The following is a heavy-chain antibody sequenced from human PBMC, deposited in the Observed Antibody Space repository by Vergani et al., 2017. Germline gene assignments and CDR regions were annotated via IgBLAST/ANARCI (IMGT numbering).Heavy chain of an antibody. CDR2: IYHTGSA. V-gene: IGHV4-38-2*01. D-gene: IGHD2-8*02. CDR1: GYSITRRHY. Sequence: QVQLLESGPGLLKPSETLSLTCSVSGYSITRRHYWGCLRQPPGGWLEWIGSIYHTGSAYYNRSLKSQVTVSMDTSMHQVSLKLNSVAAADTAVDYCVRTVYLWWGGTKYEDWMDPWGQGTMVTVTS. J-gene: IGHJ5*01. CDR3: VRTVYLWWGGTKYEDWMDP.